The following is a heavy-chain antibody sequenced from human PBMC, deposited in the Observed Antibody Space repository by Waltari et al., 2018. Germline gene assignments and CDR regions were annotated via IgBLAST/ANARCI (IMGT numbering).Heavy chain of an antibody. V-gene: IGHV3-30*18. CDR1: GFTFSSYG. J-gene: IGHJ5*02. Sequence: QVQLVESGGGVVQPGRSLRLSCAASGFTFSSYGMHWVRQAPGKGLDWVAVKWYDGINKYYADSVKSRFTISRDNSKNTLYLQMNSLRAEDTAVYYCAKDSYPIAAADNWFDPWGQGTLVTVSS. CDR3: AKDSYPIAAADNWFDP. D-gene: IGHD6-13*01. CDR2: KWYDGINK.